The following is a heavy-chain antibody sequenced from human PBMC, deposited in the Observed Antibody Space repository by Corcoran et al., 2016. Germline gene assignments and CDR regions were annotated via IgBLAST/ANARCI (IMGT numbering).Heavy chain of an antibody. J-gene: IGHJ5*02. CDR1: GGTFSSYA. V-gene: IGHV1-69*06. Sequence: QVQLVQSGAEVKKPGSSVKVSCKASGGTFSSYAISWVRQAPGQGLEWMGGIIPIFGTANYAPKFQGRVTITADKSTSTAYMELSSLRSEDTAVYYCARDRGYCSSTSCYTGFDPWGQGTLVTVSS. CDR3: ARDRGYCSSTSCYTGFDP. CDR2: IIPIFGTA. D-gene: IGHD2-2*02.